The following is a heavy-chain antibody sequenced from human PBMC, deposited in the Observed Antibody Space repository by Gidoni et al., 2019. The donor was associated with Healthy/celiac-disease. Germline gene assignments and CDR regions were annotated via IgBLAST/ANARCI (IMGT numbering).Heavy chain of an antibody. CDR1: GYTFTSYD. Sequence: QVQLVQSGAEVKTPVASLKVSCKASGYTFTSYDINWVRQATGQGLAWMGWMNPNSGKTGYEQKFQGRVTMTRKTSISTAYMELSNLRSEDTAVYYCAFLRAETGPDYWGQGTLVTVAS. CDR2: MNPNSGKT. J-gene: IGHJ4*02. CDR3: AFLRAETGPDY. V-gene: IGHV1-8*01.